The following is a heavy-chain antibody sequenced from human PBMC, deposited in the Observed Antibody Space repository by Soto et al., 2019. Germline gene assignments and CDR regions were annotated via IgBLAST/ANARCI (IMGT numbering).Heavy chain of an antibody. CDR2: ISAYNCNT. Sequence: GASVKVSCKASGYTFTSYGISWVRQAPGQGLEWMGWISAYNCNTNYAQKLQGRVTMTTDTSTSTAYVELRRLRSDDTAVYYCARDLAVTAITIVGVVIKDHDAFDIWGQGTMVTVSS. CDR3: ARDLAVTAITIVGVVIKDHDAFDI. V-gene: IGHV1-18*04. D-gene: IGHD3-3*01. CDR1: GYTFTSYG. J-gene: IGHJ3*02.